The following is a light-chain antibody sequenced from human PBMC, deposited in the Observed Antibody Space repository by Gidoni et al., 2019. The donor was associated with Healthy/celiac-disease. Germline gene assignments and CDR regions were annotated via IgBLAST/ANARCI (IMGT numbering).Light chain of an antibody. Sequence: EIVLTQSPATLSLSPGERATLSCRASQSVSSYLAWYQQKPGQAPRLLIYDASNRATGIPARFRGSGSGTDFTLTISSLEPEDFAVYYCQQRSNWPSTFGGXTKVESK. V-gene: IGKV3-11*01. CDR2: DAS. J-gene: IGKJ4*01. CDR1: QSVSSY. CDR3: QQRSNWPST.